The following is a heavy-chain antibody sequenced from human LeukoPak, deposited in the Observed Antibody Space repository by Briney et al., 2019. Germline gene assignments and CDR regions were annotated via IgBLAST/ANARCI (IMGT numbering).Heavy chain of an antibody. J-gene: IGHJ5*02. CDR1: GGSVSSSSYY. CDR2: SSYSGTN. CDR3: ASLGTLRS. D-gene: IGHD7-27*01. V-gene: IGHV4-39*01. Sequence: SETLSLTCTVSGGSVSSSSYYWGWLRQPPGKGLEWIGSSSYSGTNYNNPSLKSRVSISIDTSKNQFSVKLTSVTAADTAMYYCASLGTLRSWGQGTLVTVSS.